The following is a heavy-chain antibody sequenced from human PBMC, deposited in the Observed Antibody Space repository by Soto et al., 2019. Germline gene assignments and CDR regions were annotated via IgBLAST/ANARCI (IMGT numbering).Heavy chain of an antibody. V-gene: IGHV4-34*01. CDR1: GGSFSGYY. CDR3: ARALVVPAAMFPSYYYYYGMDV. Sequence: QVQLQQWGAGLLKPSETLSLTCAVYGGSFSGYYWSWIRQPPGKGLEWIGEINHSGSTNYNPALTSRVTISVDTSKNQFSLKLSSVTAADTAVYYCARALVVPAAMFPSYYYYYGMDVWGQGTTVTVSS. D-gene: IGHD2-2*01. CDR2: INHSGST. J-gene: IGHJ6*02.